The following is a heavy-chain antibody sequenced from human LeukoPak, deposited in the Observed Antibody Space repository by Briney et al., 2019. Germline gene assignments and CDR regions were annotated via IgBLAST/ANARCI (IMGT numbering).Heavy chain of an antibody. Sequence: GGSLRLSCAASGFTVSSNYMSWVRQAPGKGLEWVSVIYSGGSTYYADSVKGRFTISRDNSKNTLYLQMNSLRAEDTAVYYCARANPDSSGYPGGFDYWGQGTLVTVSS. CDR2: IYSGGST. CDR3: ARANPDSSGYPGGFDY. J-gene: IGHJ4*02. CDR1: GFTVSSNY. D-gene: IGHD3-22*01. V-gene: IGHV3-66*01.